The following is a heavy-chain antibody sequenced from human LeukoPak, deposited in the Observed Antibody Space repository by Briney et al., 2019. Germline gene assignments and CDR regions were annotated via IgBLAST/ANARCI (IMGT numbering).Heavy chain of an antibody. Sequence: PSETLSLTCTVSGGSISSSSYYWGWIRQPPGKGLEWIGSIYYSGGTYYNPSLKSRVTISVDTSKNQFSLKLSSVTAADTAVYYCAITYYDFWSGYYAYDYWGQGTLVTVSS. D-gene: IGHD3-3*01. V-gene: IGHV4-39*07. J-gene: IGHJ4*02. CDR2: IYYSGGT. CDR1: GGSISSSSYY. CDR3: AITYYDFWSGYYAYDY.